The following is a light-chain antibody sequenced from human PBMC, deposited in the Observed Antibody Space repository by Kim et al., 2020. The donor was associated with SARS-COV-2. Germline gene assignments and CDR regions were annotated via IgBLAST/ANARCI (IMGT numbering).Light chain of an antibody. J-gene: IGLJ3*02. CDR2: GNS. Sequence: QRVTISCTENRSNIGAGYDVHWYQQLPGTAPKLLIYGNSNRPSGVPDRFSGSKSGTSASLAITGLQAEDEADYYCQSYDSSLSGWVFGGGTQLTVL. V-gene: IGLV1-40*01. CDR3: QSYDSSLSGWV. CDR1: RSNIGAGYD.